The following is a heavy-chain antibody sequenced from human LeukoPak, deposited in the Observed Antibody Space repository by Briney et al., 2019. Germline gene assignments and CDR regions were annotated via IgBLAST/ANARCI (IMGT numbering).Heavy chain of an antibody. CDR1: GYTFTGYY. D-gene: IGHD3-10*01. V-gene: IGHV1-2*02. J-gene: IGHJ4*02. Sequence: ASVKVSCKTSGYTFTGYYMHWVRQAPGQGLEWMGWINPNSGDTNYAQKFQGRVTMTRGTSISTAYMDLSRLRPDDTAVYYCAPSGDQYYFDHWGQGTLVTVSS. CDR3: APSGDQYYFDH. CDR2: INPNSGDT.